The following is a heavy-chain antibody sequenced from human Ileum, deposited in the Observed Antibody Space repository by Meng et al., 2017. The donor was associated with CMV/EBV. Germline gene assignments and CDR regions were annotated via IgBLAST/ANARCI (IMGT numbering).Heavy chain of an antibody. CDR2: INHSGST. CDR3: ARGVAARYFDY. CDR1: GGSFSGYY. V-gene: IGHV4-34*01. D-gene: IGHD6-6*01. Sequence: GSLRLSCAVYGGSFSGYYWSWIRQPPGKGLEWIGEINHSGSTNYNPSLKSRVTISVDTSKNQFSLKLSSVTAADTAVYYCARGVAARYFDYWGQGTLVTVSS. J-gene: IGHJ4*02.